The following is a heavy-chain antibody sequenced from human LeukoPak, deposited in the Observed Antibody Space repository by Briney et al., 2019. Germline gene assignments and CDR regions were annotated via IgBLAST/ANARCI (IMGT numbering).Heavy chain of an antibody. CDR2: IIPILGIA. CDR1: GGTFSSYA. Sequence: GASVKVSCKASGGTFSSYAISWVRQAPGQGLEWMGRIIPILGIANYAQKFQGRVTITADKSTSTAYMELSSLRSEDTAVYYCARDAHWNEDLDYWGQGTLVTVSS. J-gene: IGHJ4*02. V-gene: IGHV1-69*04. CDR3: ARDAHWNEDLDY. D-gene: IGHD1-1*01.